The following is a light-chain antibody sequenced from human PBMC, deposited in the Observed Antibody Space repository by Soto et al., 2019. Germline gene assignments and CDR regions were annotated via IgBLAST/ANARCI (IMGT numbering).Light chain of an antibody. CDR1: SANIGNNA. Sequence: QSVLTQPPSLSEAPRQRVAISCAGSSANIGNNAVNWYQQLPGKAPKLLIYYDDLLPSGVSDRFSGSKSGTSASLAISGLQSKDEADYYCAAWDDSLNGPVFGGGTKVTVL. V-gene: IGLV1-36*01. CDR2: YDD. CDR3: AAWDDSLNGPV. J-gene: IGLJ2*01.